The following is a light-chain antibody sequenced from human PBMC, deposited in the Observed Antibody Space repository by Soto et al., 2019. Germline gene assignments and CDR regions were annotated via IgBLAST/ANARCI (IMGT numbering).Light chain of an antibody. Sequence: QPVLTQPASVSGSPGQSITISCTGTSSDIGSYNYVSWYQQHPGKVPKLMIYEVTKRPSGISNRFSGSKSGNTASLTISGLQAEDEADYYCSSYTGGSTLVVFGAGTKLTVL. CDR3: SSYTGGSTLVV. CDR1: SSDIGSYNY. J-gene: IGLJ2*01. CDR2: EVT. V-gene: IGLV2-14*01.